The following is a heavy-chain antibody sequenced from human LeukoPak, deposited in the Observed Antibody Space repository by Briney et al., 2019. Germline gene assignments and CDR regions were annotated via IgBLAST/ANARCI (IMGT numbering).Heavy chain of an antibody. D-gene: IGHD2-15*01. V-gene: IGHV4-4*02. CDR1: GDSFSSNYW. CDR2: IYRSGTT. CDR3: ARDRGGLTYGKDI. Sequence: PSETLSLTCAVSGDSFSSNYWWNWVRQSPGKGLEWIGEIYRSGTTNYNPSLKSRVSISLDKSKNQLSLKVNSVTAADTAVYYCARDRGGLTYGKDIWGQGTTVTVSS. J-gene: IGHJ6*02.